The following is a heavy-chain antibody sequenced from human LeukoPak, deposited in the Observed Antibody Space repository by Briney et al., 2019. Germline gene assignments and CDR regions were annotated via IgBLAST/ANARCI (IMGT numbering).Heavy chain of an antibody. V-gene: IGHV3-23*01. J-gene: IGHJ4*02. Sequence: GGSLRLSCVVSGFTFSTSAMSWVRQAPGKGLEWVSGISESGGSTYYADSVKGRFTSSRDNSKNTLYLQMNSLRAEDTAVYYCARDQYSSVWSRVYWGQGTLVTVSS. CDR3: ARDQYSSVWSRVY. CDR1: GFTFSTSA. CDR2: ISESGGST. D-gene: IGHD6-19*01.